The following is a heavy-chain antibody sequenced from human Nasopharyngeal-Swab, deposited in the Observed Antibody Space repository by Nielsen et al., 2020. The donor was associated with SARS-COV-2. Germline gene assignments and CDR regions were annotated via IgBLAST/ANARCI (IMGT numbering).Heavy chain of an antibody. CDR3: AKGTSDYCDTSGNDK. J-gene: IGHJ4*02. CDR1: GFTFSTYT. V-gene: IGHV3-23*01. CDR2: LSGSGGST. Sequence: GGSLRLSCAASGFTFSTYTMSWVRQAPGKGLEWVSGLSGSGGSTYYADSVKGRFTISRDNSKNTLFLQMNSLRAEDTAVYYCAKGTSDYCDTSGNDKWGQGTLVTVSS. D-gene: IGHD3-22*01.